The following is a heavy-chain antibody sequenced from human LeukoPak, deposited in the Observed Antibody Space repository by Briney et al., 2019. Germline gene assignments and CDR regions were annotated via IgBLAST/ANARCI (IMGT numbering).Heavy chain of an antibody. V-gene: IGHV3-23*01. CDR1: GFTFSSYA. Sequence: GGSLRLSCAASGFTFSSYAMSWVRQAPGKGLEWVSAISGSGGSTYYADSVKGRFTISRDNSKNTLYLQMNSLRAEDTAVYYCAKGGEDIVVVPAANFDYWGQGTLVTVSS. D-gene: IGHD2-2*01. J-gene: IGHJ4*02. CDR3: AKGGEDIVVVPAANFDY. CDR2: ISGSGGST.